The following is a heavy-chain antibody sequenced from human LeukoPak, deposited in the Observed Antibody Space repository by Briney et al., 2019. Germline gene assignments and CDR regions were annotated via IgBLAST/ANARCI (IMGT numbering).Heavy chain of an antibody. V-gene: IGHV1-2*02. D-gene: IGHD2-2*01. CDR1: GYAFSDYY. Sequence: GASVKVSCKASGYAFSDYYIHWVRQAPGQGLEWMGWINPRGGGTNYARQFKGRVTMARDTYISTTYMELSKLRSDDTPVYYCARVVVPSANPYFDYWGQGTLVTVSS. CDR2: INPRGGGT. CDR3: ARVVVPSANPYFDY. J-gene: IGHJ4*02.